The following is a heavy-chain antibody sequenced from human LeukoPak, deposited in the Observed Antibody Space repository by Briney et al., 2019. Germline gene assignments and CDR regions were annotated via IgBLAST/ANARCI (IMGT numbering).Heavy chain of an antibody. D-gene: IGHD1-26*01. CDR3: SRDLYSGSNHGILDPRFDY. Sequence: GRSLRLSCAASGFTFSSYGMHWVRQAPGKGLEWVGFIGNKAYGGTAQYAASVKGRFTISRDDSKSIAYLQMDSLKTEDTGVYYCSRDLYSGSNHGILDPRFDYWGQGTLVTVSS. V-gene: IGHV3-49*04. CDR1: GFTFSSYG. J-gene: IGHJ4*02. CDR2: IGNKAYGGTA.